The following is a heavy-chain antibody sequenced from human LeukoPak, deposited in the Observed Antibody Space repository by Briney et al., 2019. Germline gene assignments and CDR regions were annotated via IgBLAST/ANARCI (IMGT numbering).Heavy chain of an antibody. Sequence: SETLSLTCTVSGGSISSYYWSWIRQPPGKGLEWIGYIYYSGSTSYNPSLKSRVTISVDTSKNQFSLKLSSVTAADTAVYYCARNSMVSDAFDIWGQGTMVTVSS. D-gene: IGHD2-8*01. CDR3: ARNSMVSDAFDI. V-gene: IGHV4-59*12. J-gene: IGHJ3*02. CDR2: IYYSGST. CDR1: GGSISSYY.